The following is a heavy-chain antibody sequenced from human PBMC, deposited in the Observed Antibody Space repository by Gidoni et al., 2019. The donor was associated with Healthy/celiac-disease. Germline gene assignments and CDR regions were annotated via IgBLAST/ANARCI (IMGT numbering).Heavy chain of an antibody. D-gene: IGHD3-22*01. V-gene: IGHV3-49*05. J-gene: IGHJ4*02. CDR3: TVPDYYDSSGYRDY. CDR2: IRSKAYGGTT. CDR1: GFTFGVYA. Sequence: EVQLVESGGGLVKPGRSLRLSCTASGFTFGVYAMSWFRQAPGKGLEWVGFIRSKAYGGTTEYAASVKGRFTISRDDSKSIAYLQMNSLKTEDTAVYYCTVPDYYDSSGYRDYWGQGTLVTVSS.